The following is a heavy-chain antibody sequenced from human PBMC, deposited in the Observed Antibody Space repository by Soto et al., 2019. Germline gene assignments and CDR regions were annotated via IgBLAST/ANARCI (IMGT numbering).Heavy chain of an antibody. Sequence: QVQLVQSGAEVKKPGSSVKVSCKASGGTFSSYAISWVRQAPGQGLEWMGGIIPIFGTANYAQKFQGRVTITADESTSTAYMELSSLRSEDTAVYYVARFTVVPAAKRGYYYYGMDVWGQWPTVTVSS. V-gene: IGHV1-69*01. CDR1: GGTFSSYA. CDR2: IIPIFGTA. CDR3: ARFTVVPAAKRGYYYYGMDV. J-gene: IGHJ6*02. D-gene: IGHD2-2*01.